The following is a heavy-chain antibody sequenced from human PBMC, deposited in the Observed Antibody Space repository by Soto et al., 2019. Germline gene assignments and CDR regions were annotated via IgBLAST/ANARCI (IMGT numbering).Heavy chain of an antibody. CDR1: GGSISSSTYY. CDR2: IYYSGRT. V-gene: IGHV4-39*01. J-gene: IGHJ4*02. Sequence: PSETLSLTCTVPGGSISSSTYYWGWIRQPPGKGLKWIGSIYYSGRTYYNPSLKSRVTVSVDTSKNQFSLKLSSVTAADTAVYYCAIMASIAAGHFDYWGQGTLVTVSS. CDR3: AIMASIAAGHFDY. D-gene: IGHD6-13*01.